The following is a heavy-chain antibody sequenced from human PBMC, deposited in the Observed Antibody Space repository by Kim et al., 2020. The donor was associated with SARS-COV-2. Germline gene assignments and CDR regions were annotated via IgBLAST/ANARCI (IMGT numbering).Heavy chain of an antibody. Sequence: ASVKVSCKASGYTFTSYDVNWVRQATGQGLEWMGWMNPNSGNTGYAQKFQGRVTMTRNTSISTAYMELSSLRSEDTAVYYCARVPLSQTRRATPYYYYYMDVWGKGTTVTVSS. D-gene: IGHD6-6*01. V-gene: IGHV1-8*01. CDR2: MNPNSGNT. J-gene: IGHJ6*03. CDR3: ARVPLSQTRRATPYYYYYMDV. CDR1: GYTFTSYD.